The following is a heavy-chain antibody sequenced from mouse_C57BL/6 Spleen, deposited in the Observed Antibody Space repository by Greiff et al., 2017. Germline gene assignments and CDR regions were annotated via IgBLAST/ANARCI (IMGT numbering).Heavy chain of an antibody. V-gene: IGHV1-82*01. CDR2: IYPGDGDT. CDR1: GYAFSSSW. D-gene: IGHD1-1*01. Sequence: VQGVESGPELVKPGASVKISCKASGYAFSSSWMNWVKQRPGKGLEWIGRIYPGDGDTNYNGKFKGKATLTADKSSSTAYMQLSSLTSVDSAVYFCARSLNYYSSSSAWFAYWGQGTLVTVSA. CDR3: ARSLNYYSSSSAWFAY. J-gene: IGHJ3*01.